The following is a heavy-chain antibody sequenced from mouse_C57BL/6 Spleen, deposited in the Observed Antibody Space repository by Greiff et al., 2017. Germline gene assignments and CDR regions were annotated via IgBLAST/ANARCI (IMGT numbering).Heavy chain of an antibody. CDR3: ARGWLLGAMDY. CDR2: IWSDGST. V-gene: IGHV2-6*03. CDR1: GFSLTSYG. D-gene: IGHD2-3*01. Sequence: QVQLQQSGPGLVAPSQSLSITCTVSGFSLTSYGVHWVRQPPGKGLEWLVVIWSDGSTTYNAALKSRLSISKDNSKSQVFLKMNSLQTEDTAMYYCARGWLLGAMDYWGQGTSVTVSS. J-gene: IGHJ4*01.